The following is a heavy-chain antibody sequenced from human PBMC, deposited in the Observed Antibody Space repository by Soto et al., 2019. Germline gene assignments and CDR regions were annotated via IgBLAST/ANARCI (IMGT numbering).Heavy chain of an antibody. J-gene: IGHJ4*02. CDR2: ISAYNSNT. D-gene: IGHD7-27*01. Sequence: QGQLVQSGAEVKKPGASVKVSCKASGYTFTDFGISWVRQAPGQGLEWMGWISAYNSNTNYAQMVQGRFTMTTDTSTSTAYMELTNRTSDDTAVYYCARDSGNLGNWAYFFDYWGQGTLVTVSS. CDR1: GYTFTDFG. V-gene: IGHV1-18*01. CDR3: ARDSGNLGNWAYFFDY.